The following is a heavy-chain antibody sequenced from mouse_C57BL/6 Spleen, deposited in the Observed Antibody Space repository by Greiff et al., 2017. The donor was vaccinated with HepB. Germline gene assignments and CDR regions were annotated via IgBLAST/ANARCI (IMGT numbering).Heavy chain of an antibody. J-gene: IGHJ2*01. CDR1: GYTFTSYW. CDR3: AREYDYVDY. V-gene: IGHV1-55*01. D-gene: IGHD2-3*01. CDR2: IYPGSGST. Sequence: QVQLKQPGAELVKPGASVKMSCKASGYTFTSYWITWVKQRPGQGLEWIGDIYPGSGSTNYNEKFKSKATLTVDTASSTAYMQLSSLTSEDSAVYCCAREYDYVDYWGQGTTLTVSS.